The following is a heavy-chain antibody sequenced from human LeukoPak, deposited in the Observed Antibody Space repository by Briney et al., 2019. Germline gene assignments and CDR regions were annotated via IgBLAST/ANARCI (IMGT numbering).Heavy chain of an antibody. V-gene: IGHV1-24*01. CDR2: FDPEDGET. J-gene: IGHJ4*02. Sequence: ASVKVSCKVSGYTLTELSMHWVRQAPGKGLEWMGGFDPEDGETLYAQNFQGRVTMTEDTSTDTAYMELSSLRSEERAVYYCATGVLWVGGGGYYFDYWGQGTLVTVSS. D-gene: IGHD3-10*01. CDR1: GYTLTELS. CDR3: ATGVLWVGGGGYYFDY.